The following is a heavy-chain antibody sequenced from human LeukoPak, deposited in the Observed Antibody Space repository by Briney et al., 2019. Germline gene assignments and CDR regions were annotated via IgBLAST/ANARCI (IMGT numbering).Heavy chain of an antibody. J-gene: IGHJ4*02. Sequence: GGSLRLSCAASGFTFSSYSMNWVRQAPGKGLEWVSSISSSSSYIYYADSVKGRFTISRDNAKNSLYLQMNSLRAEDTAVYYCARAHSSGWYRYYFDYWGQGTLVTVSS. V-gene: IGHV3-21*01. D-gene: IGHD6-19*01. CDR1: GFTFSSYS. CDR2: ISSSSSYI. CDR3: ARAHSSGWYRYYFDY.